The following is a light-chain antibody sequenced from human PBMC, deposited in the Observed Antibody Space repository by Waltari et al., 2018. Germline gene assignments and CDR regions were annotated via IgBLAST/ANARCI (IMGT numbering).Light chain of an antibody. Sequence: QSVLTQPPSLSGAPGPTVSLPCIGRNSTIGANFDVNWYQQLPGTAPKLLIYTNTNRPSGVPDRFSGSKSGTSASLAITGLQGEDEADYYCQSYDSSLSAWVFGGGTKLTVL. CDR2: TNT. CDR3: QSYDSSLSAWV. J-gene: IGLJ3*02. CDR1: NSTIGANFD. V-gene: IGLV1-40*01.